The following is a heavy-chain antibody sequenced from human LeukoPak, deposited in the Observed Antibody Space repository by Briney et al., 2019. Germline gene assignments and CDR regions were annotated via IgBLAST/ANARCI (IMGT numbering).Heavy chain of an antibody. CDR3: ARTNSGYLGYFDL. J-gene: IGHJ2*01. CDR2: IYYSGST. D-gene: IGHD5-12*01. Sequence: PSETLSLTCAVSGYSISSSNWWGWIRQPPGKGLEWIGYIYYSGSTYYNPSLKSRVTMSVDTSKNQFSLKLSSVTAVDTAVYYCARTNSGYLGYFDLWGRGTLVTVSS. V-gene: IGHV4-28*01. CDR1: GYSISSSNW.